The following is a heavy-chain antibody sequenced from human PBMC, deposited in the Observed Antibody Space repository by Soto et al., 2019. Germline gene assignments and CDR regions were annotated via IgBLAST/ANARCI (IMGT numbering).Heavy chain of an antibody. D-gene: IGHD2-21*02. CDR2: ISSSSSTI. J-gene: IGHJ6*03. Sequence: GGSLRLSCVASGFTFSSYSMNWVRQAPGKGLEWVSYISSSSSTIYYADSVKGRFTISRDNAKNSLYLQMNSLRAEDTAVYYCARDKGVTLGRIYYYYYMDVWGKGTTVTVSS. CDR1: GFTFSSYS. CDR3: ARDKGVTLGRIYYYYYMDV. V-gene: IGHV3-48*01.